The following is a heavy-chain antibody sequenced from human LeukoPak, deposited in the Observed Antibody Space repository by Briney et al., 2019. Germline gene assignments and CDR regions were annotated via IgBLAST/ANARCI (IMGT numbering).Heavy chain of an antibody. CDR2: IYPGDSDT. CDR1: GYSFTTYW. CDR3: ARGSGSYHTAYMN. J-gene: IGHJ4*02. Sequence: GESLKISCKASGYSFTTYWIGWVRQMPGKGLEWMGIIYPGDSDTRYSPSFQGQVTISADKSISTAYLQWSSLKASDTAVYCCARGSGSYHTAYMNWGQGTLVTVSP. D-gene: IGHD1-26*01. V-gene: IGHV5-51*01.